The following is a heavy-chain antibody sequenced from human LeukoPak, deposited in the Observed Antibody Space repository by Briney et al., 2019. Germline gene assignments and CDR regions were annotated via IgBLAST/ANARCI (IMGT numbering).Heavy chain of an antibody. CDR2: IIPIFGTA. Sequence: GASVTVSCKASGGTFSSYAISWVRQAPGQGLEWMGGIIPIFGTADYAQRFQGRVTITTDESTSTAYMELSSLRSEDTAVYYCARGLVAARPVSDAFDIWGQGTMVTVSS. D-gene: IGHD6-6*01. CDR1: GGTFSSYA. V-gene: IGHV1-69*05. CDR3: ARGLVAARPVSDAFDI. J-gene: IGHJ3*02.